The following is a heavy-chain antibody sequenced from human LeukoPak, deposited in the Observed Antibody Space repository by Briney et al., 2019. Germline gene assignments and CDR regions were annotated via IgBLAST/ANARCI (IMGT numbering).Heavy chain of an antibody. Sequence: ASVKVSCKASGYTFSSYGITWVRQAPGQGLEWMGWISAYNGNTNYAQKLQGRVTMTTDTSTSTAYMELRSLRSDDTAVYYCARDFRHYDYVWGSYRPLMNDAFDIWGQGTMVTVSS. CDR2: ISAYNGNT. D-gene: IGHD3-16*02. CDR1: GYTFSSYG. V-gene: IGHV1-18*01. J-gene: IGHJ3*02. CDR3: ARDFRHYDYVWGSYRPLMNDAFDI.